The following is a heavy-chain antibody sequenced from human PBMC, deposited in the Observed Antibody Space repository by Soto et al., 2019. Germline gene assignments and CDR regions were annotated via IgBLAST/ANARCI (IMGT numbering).Heavy chain of an antibody. CDR1: GFTFSSYA. Sequence: GESLKISCAASGFTFSSYAMSWVRQAPGKGLEWVSAISGSGGSTYYADSVKGRFTISRDNSKNTLYLQMNSLRAEDTAVYYCAKERGLLWFGGGAFDIWGQGTMVTVSS. J-gene: IGHJ3*02. D-gene: IGHD3-10*01. CDR2: ISGSGGST. CDR3: AKERGLLWFGGGAFDI. V-gene: IGHV3-23*01.